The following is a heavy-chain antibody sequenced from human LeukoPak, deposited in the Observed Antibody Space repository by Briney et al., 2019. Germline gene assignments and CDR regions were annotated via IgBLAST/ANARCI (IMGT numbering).Heavy chain of an antibody. CDR3: ARLSAAVHLGAFDL. V-gene: IGHV4-4*09. CDR2: IHTSGSN. CDR1: GVSISPYY. J-gene: IGHJ3*01. Sequence: SETLSLTCAVSGVSISPYYWACIRQPPGKGLEWIGYIHTSGSNNQYPSLKSRVTISVDKSKNHFSLRLTSVTAADTAVYYCARLSAAVHLGAFDLWGQGTMVTVSS. D-gene: IGHD3-3*01.